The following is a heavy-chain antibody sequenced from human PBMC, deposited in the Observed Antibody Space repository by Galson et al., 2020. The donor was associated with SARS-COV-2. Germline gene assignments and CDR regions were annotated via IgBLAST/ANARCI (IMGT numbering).Heavy chain of an antibody. V-gene: IGHV3-30*04. CDR2: ISYEGSKK. CDR1: GFNFNNYG. Sequence: GGSLRLSCAASGFNFNNYGLHWVRQAPGRGLEWLAVISYEGSKKFYADSLMGRFTISRDNSRNTLYLQINSVTSEDMALYYCARGRQIFWFGEGKDAFLIWGQGTKVSVSS. D-gene: IGHD3-10*01. CDR3: ARGRQIFWFGEGKDAFLI. J-gene: IGHJ3*02.